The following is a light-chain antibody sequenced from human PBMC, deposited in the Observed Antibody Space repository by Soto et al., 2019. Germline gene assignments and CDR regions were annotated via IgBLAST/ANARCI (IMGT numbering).Light chain of an antibody. Sequence: QSALTQPASVSGSPGQSIAISCAGTSSDIGTYNHVSWYQQHPGKAPQLIIYEDINRPSGLSSRFSGSKSGNTASPTISGLQAEDEADYFCCSYTTSSTLVCGTGTKLTVL. V-gene: IGLV2-14*01. CDR1: SSDIGTYNH. J-gene: IGLJ1*01. CDR2: EDI. CDR3: CSYTTSSTLV.